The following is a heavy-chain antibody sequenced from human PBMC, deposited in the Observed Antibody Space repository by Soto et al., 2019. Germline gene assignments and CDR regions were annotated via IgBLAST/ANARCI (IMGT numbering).Heavy chain of an antibody. CDR2: TYYRSKWYN. Sequence: KQSQTLSLICAISGDSVSSNSAAWNWIRQSPSRGLERLGRTYYRSKWYNDYAVSLKSRITINPDASKNQFSLQLNSVTPEDTAVYYWARAIAAEDNWFDPWGQGTLVTVSS. D-gene: IGHD2-21*01. CDR1: GDSVSSNSAA. J-gene: IGHJ5*02. V-gene: IGHV6-1*01. CDR3: ARAIAAEDNWFDP.